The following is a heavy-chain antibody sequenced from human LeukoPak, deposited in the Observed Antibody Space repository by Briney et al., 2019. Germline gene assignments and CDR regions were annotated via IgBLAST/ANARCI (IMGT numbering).Heavy chain of an antibody. CDR3: AKGYYGSGSYGWFDY. Sequence: GGTLRLSCAASGFTFSSYGMSWVRQAPGKGLEWVSSIRGSGDKTYYADSVKGRFTISRDNSKNTLFLQMNSLRAEDTAIYYCAKGYYGSGSYGWFDYWGQGTLVTVSS. CDR2: IRGSGDKT. V-gene: IGHV3-23*01. CDR1: GFTFSSYG. J-gene: IGHJ4*02. D-gene: IGHD3-10*01.